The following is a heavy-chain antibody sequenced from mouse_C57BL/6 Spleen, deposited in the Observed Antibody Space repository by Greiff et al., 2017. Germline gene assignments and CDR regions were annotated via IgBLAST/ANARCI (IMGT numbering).Heavy chain of an antibody. CDR1: GYAFSSSW. V-gene: IGHV1-82*01. CDR3: ARNYGSPYYYAMDY. D-gene: IGHD1-1*01. Sequence: VKLVESGPELVKPGASVKLSCKASGYAFSSSWLNWVQQRPGKGLEWIGRIYPGDGDTNYNGKFKGNATLTADKSSSTAYMQLSSLTSEDSAVYFCARNYGSPYYYAMDYWGQGTSVTVSS. J-gene: IGHJ4*01. CDR2: IYPGDGDT.